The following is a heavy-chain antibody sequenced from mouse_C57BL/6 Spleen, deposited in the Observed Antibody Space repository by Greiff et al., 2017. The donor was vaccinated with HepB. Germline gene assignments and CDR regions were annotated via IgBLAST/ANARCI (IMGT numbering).Heavy chain of an antibody. CDR1: GFTFSSYA. Sequence: EVQLVESGGGLVKPGGSLKLSCAASGFTFSSYAMSWVRQTPEKRLEWVATISDGGSYTYYPDNVKGRFTISRDNAKNNLYLQMSHLKSEDTAMYYCARGGTVDAMDYWGQGTSVTVSS. D-gene: IGHD3-3*01. CDR2: ISDGGSYT. CDR3: ARGGTVDAMDY. J-gene: IGHJ4*01. V-gene: IGHV5-4*01.